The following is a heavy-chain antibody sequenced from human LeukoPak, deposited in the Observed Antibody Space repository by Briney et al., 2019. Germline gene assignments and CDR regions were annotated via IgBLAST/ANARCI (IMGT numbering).Heavy chain of an antibody. CDR2: INHSGST. J-gene: IGHJ5*02. V-gene: IGHV4-34*01. Sequence: PSETLSLTCTVSGGSISSYYWSWIRQPPGKGLEWIGEINHSGSTNYNPSLKSRVTISVDTSKNQFSLKLSSVTAADTAVYYCARDLGANWFDPWGQGTLVTVSS. D-gene: IGHD3-16*01. CDR3: ARDLGANWFDP. CDR1: GGSISSYY.